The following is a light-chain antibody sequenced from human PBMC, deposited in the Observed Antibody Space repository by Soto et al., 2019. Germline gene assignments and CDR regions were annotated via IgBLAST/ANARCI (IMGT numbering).Light chain of an antibody. Sequence: DIQMTQSPSSLSASVGDRVTITCRASQSISRYLNWYQQKPGKAPNLLIYVASSLQSEVPSRFSGSGSGTEFTLTISSLQPDDFATYYCQHYNSYSEAFGQGTKVDIK. J-gene: IGKJ1*01. CDR2: VAS. CDR3: QHYNSYSEA. V-gene: IGKV1-39*01. CDR1: QSISRY.